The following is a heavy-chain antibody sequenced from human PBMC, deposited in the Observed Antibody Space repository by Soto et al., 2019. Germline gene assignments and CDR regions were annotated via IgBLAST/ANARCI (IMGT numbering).Heavy chain of an antibody. J-gene: IGHJ4*02. D-gene: IGHD3-10*01. Sequence: QVQLVQSGAEEKKPGASVKVSCKASGCIFTSFGITWVRQAPGQGLEWMGWVSTYNGNTKYAQKLQGRVTMSTDTSTSTAYMELRSLRSDDTAVYYCTRGAGQGSGSYDWGQGTLVTVSS. CDR1: GCIFTSFG. V-gene: IGHV1-18*01. CDR2: VSTYNGNT. CDR3: TRGAGQGSGSYD.